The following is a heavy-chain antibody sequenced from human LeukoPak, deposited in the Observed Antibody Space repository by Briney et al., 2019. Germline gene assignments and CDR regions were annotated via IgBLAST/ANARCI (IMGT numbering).Heavy chain of an antibody. CDR3: ARDTKTRFGELFIPFDY. V-gene: IGHV1-18*01. Sequence: ASVTVSCKASGYTFNNYAIFWVRQAPGQGLEWMGWISTYNGNTNYAQNLQGRVTMTTDTSTSTAYMELRSLRSDDTAVYYCARDTKTRFGELFIPFDYWGQGTLVTVSS. CDR1: GYTFNNYA. D-gene: IGHD3-10*01. J-gene: IGHJ4*02. CDR2: ISTYNGNT.